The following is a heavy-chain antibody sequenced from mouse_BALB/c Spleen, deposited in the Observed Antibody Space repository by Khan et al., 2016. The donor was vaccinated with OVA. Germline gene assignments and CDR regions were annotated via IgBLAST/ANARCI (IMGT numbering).Heavy chain of an antibody. CDR2: VSTGGSYT. J-gene: IGHJ3*01. CDR1: GFTFSTYG. CDR3: TRLAYYYDSEGFAY. D-gene: IGHD1-1*01. Sequence: EVELVESRGDLVKPGGSLKLSCAASGFTFSTYGMSWVRQTPDKRLEWVATVSTGGSYTYYPDSVKGRFTISRDNAKNTLYLQMSSLKSEDTAMFYCTRLAYYYDSEGFAYWGQGTLVTVSA. V-gene: IGHV5-6*01.